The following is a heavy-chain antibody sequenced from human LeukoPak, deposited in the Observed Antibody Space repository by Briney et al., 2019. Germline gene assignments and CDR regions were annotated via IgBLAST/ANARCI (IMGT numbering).Heavy chain of an antibody. J-gene: IGHJ6*02. CDR2: ISWNSGSI. V-gene: IGHV3-9*01. CDR1: GFTFDDYA. Sequence: GESLRLSCAASGFTFDDYAMHWVRQGPGKGLEWVSGISWNSGSIGYADSVKGRFTISRDNAKNSLYLQMNSLRAEDTAFYYCAKDRGSNYYYGMDVWGQGTTVTVSS. D-gene: IGHD3-10*01. CDR3: AKDRGSNYYYGMDV.